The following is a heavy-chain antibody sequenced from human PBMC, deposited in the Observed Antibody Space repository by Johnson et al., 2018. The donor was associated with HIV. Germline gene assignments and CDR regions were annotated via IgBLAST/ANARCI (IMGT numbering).Heavy chain of an antibody. CDR2: ISGTHGST. V-gene: IGHV3-23*04. Sequence: VQLVESGGGLVQPGGSLRLSCAASGFTFRSFAMTWVRQAPGKGLEWVSTISGTHGSTYYADSVRGRFPLSRDNSQHTLYLQMNSLRAEDTAVYNCVKDRPDYSTYEIIDVFDIWGQGTMVTVSS. D-gene: IGHD4-11*01. J-gene: IGHJ3*02. CDR1: GFTFRSFA. CDR3: VKDRPDYSTYEIIDVFDI.